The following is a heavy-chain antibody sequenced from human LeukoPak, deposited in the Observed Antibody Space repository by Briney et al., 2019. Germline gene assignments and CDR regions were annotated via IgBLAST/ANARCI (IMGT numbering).Heavy chain of an antibody. CDR2: ISWNSGSI. V-gene: IGHV3-9*01. Sequence: GGSLRLSCAASGFTFDDYAMHWVRQAPGKGLEWVSGISWNSGSIGYADSVKGRFTISRDNAKNSLYLQMNSLRAEDTALYYCAKDSGSYYLWVFDYWGQGTLVTVSS. CDR3: AKDSGSYYLWVFDY. CDR1: GFTFDDYA. J-gene: IGHJ4*02. D-gene: IGHD1-26*01.